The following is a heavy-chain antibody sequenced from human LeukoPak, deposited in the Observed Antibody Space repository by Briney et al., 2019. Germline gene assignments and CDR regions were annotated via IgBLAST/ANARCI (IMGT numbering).Heavy chain of an antibody. CDR3: ARDERLLSFLK. V-gene: IGHV4-4*07. Sequence: TSETLSLTCTVSVVSISSYYWMWIRHPAGKGLEGIGRIYTRGSTNYSPSLKCRVTMSVDTSKNQFSLKLSSVTAEDTAIYYCARDERLLSFLKWGQGTLVTVSS. CDR1: VVSISSYY. J-gene: IGHJ4*02. CDR2: IYTRGST. D-gene: IGHD3-3*01.